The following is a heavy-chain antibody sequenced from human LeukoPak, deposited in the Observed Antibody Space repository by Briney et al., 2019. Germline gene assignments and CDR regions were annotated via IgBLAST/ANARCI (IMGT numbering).Heavy chain of an antibody. V-gene: IGHV4-59*12. CDR1: DGSINSYY. CDR3: ARGRSNYYGMDV. D-gene: IGHD1-26*01. J-gene: IGHJ6*02. Sequence: SETLSLTCSVSDGSINSYYWNWIRRPPGKGLEWIGYIYYNGNTNYSPSLKSRVTMSVDTSKNLFSPKVSSVTAADTAVYYCARGRSNYYGMDVWGQGTTVTVSS. CDR2: IYYNGNT.